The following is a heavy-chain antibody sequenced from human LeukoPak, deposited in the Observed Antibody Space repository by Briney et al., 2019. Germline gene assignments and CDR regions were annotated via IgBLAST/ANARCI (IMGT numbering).Heavy chain of an antibody. V-gene: IGHV3-23*01. CDR3: AKDISWQQLIGGTYFDY. D-gene: IGHD6-13*01. CDR1: GFTFSSYA. J-gene: IGHJ4*02. CDR2: ISGSGGST. Sequence: GGSLRLSCAASGFTFSSYAMSWVRQAPGKGLEWVSAISGSGGSTYYADSVEGRFTISRDNSKNTLYLQMNSLRAEDTAVYYCAKDISWQQLIGGTYFDYWGQGTLVTVSS.